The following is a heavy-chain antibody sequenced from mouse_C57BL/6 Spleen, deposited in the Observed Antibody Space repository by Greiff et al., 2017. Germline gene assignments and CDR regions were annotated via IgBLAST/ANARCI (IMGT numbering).Heavy chain of an antibody. Sequence: QVQLKESGAELARPGASVKMSCKASGYTFTSYTMHWVKQRPGQGLEWIGYINPSSGDTKYNQKFKDKATLTADKSSSTAYMQLSSLASKDSAVYYCARKGTAWFAYWGQGTLVTVAA. CDR1: GYTFTSYT. CDR3: ARKGTAWFAY. V-gene: IGHV1-4*01. J-gene: IGHJ3*01. D-gene: IGHD2-14*01. CDR2: INPSSGDT.